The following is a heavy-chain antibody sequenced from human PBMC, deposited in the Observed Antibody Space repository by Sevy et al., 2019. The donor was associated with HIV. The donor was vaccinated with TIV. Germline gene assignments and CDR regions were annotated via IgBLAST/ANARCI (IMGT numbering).Heavy chain of an antibody. D-gene: IGHD3-10*01. CDR2: ISSSSSTI. Sequence: GGSLRLSCAASGFTFSTYSMNWVRQAPGKGLEWLSYISSSSSTIYYARSVKGRFTISRDNAKNSLYLQMNSLRDEDTAVYYCARLVRGPIFGAYSLDVWGQGTTVTVSS. J-gene: IGHJ6*02. CDR1: GFTFSTYS. CDR3: ARLVRGPIFGAYSLDV. V-gene: IGHV3-48*02.